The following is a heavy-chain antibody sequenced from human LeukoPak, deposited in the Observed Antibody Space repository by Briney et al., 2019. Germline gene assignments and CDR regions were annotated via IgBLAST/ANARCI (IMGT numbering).Heavy chain of an antibody. Sequence: SETLSLTCTVSAGSISSSSYYWGWIRQPPGKGLEWIGSIYYSGSTYYNPSLKSRVTISVDTSKNQFSLKLSSVTAADTAVYYRARGRGIYYDSSGYFDYWGQGTLVTVSS. J-gene: IGHJ4*02. CDR2: IYYSGST. V-gene: IGHV4-39*07. D-gene: IGHD3-22*01. CDR1: AGSISSSSYY. CDR3: ARGRGIYYDSSGYFDY.